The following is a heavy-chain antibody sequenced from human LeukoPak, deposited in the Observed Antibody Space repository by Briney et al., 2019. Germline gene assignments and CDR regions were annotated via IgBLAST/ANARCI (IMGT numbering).Heavy chain of an antibody. D-gene: IGHD2-15*01. V-gene: IGHV3-23*01. CDR1: GFTFSSYA. Sequence: GGSLRLSCAASGFTFSSYAMTWVRQAPGKGLQWVSAISGSGDSTYFADSVKGRFTISRDNSKNTLYLQMNSLRAEDTAVYYCAKDLQQWWYPLQTDYWGQGTQVTVSS. CDR3: AKDLQQWWYPLQTDY. J-gene: IGHJ4*02. CDR2: ISGSGDST.